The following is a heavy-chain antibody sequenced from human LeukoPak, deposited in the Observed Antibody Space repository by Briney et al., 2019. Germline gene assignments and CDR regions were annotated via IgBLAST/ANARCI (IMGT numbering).Heavy chain of an antibody. Sequence: GGSLRLSCAAPGFTFSSYAMSWVRQAPGKGLEWVSGISGSGGSTYYADSVKGRFTISRDNSKNTLYLQMNSLRAEDTAIYYCAKEITVGATHTYYFDYWGQGTLVTVSS. CDR1: GFTFSSYA. CDR2: ISGSGGST. J-gene: IGHJ4*02. V-gene: IGHV3-23*01. D-gene: IGHD1-26*01. CDR3: AKEITVGATHTYYFDY.